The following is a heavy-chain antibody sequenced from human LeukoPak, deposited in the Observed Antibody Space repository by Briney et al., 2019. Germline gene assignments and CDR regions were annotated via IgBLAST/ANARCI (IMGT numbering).Heavy chain of an antibody. J-gene: IGHJ6*03. CDR2: INPNSGGT. CDR1: GYTFTGYY. CDR3: ARVASLTSYYYYYMDV. V-gene: IGHV1-2*02. D-gene: IGHD3-9*01. Sequence: ASVKVSCKASGYTFTGYYMHWVRQAPGQGLEWMGWINPNSGGTNYAQKFQGRVTMTRDTSISTAYMELSRLRSDDTAVYYCARVASLTSYYYYYMDVWGKGTTVTISS.